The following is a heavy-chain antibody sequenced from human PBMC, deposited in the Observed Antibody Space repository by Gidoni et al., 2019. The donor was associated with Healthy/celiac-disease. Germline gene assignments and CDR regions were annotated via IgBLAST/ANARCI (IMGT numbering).Heavy chain of an antibody. CDR2: IIPIFGTA. V-gene: IGHV1-69*06. CDR3: ARGILGSSGWYCWDAFDI. D-gene: IGHD6-19*01. J-gene: IGHJ3*02. Sequence: QVQLVQSGAEVKKPGSSVKVSCKASGGTFSSYASSWVRQAPGHGQEWMGGIIPIFGTAAYTQKCRGRVTIAADKSTSTAYMGLSSLRSEDASVYYCARGILGSSGWYCWDAFDIWGQGTMVTVSS. CDR1: GGTFSSYA.